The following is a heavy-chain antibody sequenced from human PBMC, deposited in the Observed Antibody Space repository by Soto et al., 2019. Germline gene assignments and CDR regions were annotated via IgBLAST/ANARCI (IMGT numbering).Heavy chain of an antibody. J-gene: IGHJ4*02. V-gene: IGHV4-4*02. Sequence: ESLSITWAVSGVSSSCNQRWSWVRPPPGKGLEWIGEIYHSGSTNYNPSLKSRVTISVDESKNQFSLKLSSVTAADTAVYYCASANGAAAGPSYFDNWGQGTLVTVSS. CDR2: IYHSGST. D-gene: IGHD6-13*01. CDR1: GVSSSCNQR. CDR3: ASANGAAAGPSYFDN.